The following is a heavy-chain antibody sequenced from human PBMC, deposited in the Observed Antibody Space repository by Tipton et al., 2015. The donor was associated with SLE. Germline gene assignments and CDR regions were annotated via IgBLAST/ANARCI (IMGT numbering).Heavy chain of an antibody. CDR2: INSDGSST. CDR3: ANRRRDGYFGDAFDI. V-gene: IGHV3-74*01. J-gene: IGHJ3*02. CDR1: GFTFSSYW. Sequence: GSLRLSCAASGFTFSSYWMHWVRQAPGKGLVWVSRINSDGSSTSYADSVKGRFTISRDNSKNTLYLQMNNLRAEDTAVYFCANRRRDGYFGDAFDIWGQGTRVTVSS. D-gene: IGHD5-24*01.